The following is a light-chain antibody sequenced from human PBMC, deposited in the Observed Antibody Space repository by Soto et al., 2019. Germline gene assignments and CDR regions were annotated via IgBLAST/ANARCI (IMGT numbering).Light chain of an antibody. Sequence: QSALTQPPSASGSPGQSVTISCTGTSSDIGRYYYVSWYQQHPGKAPKLMIXXXXXXXSGVPDRFSGSKSGNTASLTVSGXXXXXXXXXXCSSYAGINNLLFGGGTKLTVL. J-gene: IGLJ2*01. CDR2: XXX. CDR3: SSYAGINNLL. CDR1: SSDIGRYYY. V-gene: IGLV2-8*01.